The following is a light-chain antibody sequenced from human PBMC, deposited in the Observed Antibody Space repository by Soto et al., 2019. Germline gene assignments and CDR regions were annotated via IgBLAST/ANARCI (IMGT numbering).Light chain of an antibody. J-gene: IGKJ4*01. V-gene: IGKV3-11*01. CDR1: QSVSSH. Sequence: EVVLTQSPATLSLSPGERATLSCRASQSVSSHLAWYQQKPGQGPRLLIYDASNRDTGIPARFSGSGSGTDFTLTISSLEPEDFAVYYCHQRNSFPLTFGGGTKVEIK. CDR2: DAS. CDR3: HQRNSFPLT.